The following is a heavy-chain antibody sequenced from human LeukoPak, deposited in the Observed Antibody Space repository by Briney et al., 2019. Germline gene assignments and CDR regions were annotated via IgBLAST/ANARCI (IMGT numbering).Heavy chain of an antibody. CDR3: ARMGRGGWGSYYRGYFDY. CDR1: GFTFSSYA. J-gene: IGHJ4*02. D-gene: IGHD3-10*01. V-gene: IGHV3-53*01. CDR2: IYSGGST. Sequence: TGGSLRLSCAASGFTFSSYAMSWVRQAPGKGLEWVSVIYSGGSTYYADSVKGRFTISRDNSKNTLYLQMNSLRAEDTAVYYCARMGRGGWGSYYRGYFDYGGQEPLVIVP.